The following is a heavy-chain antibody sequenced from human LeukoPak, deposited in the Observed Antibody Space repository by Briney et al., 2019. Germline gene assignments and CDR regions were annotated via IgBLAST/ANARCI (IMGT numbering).Heavy chain of an antibody. CDR3: AKSSDGSTSFDQ. D-gene: IGHD2-2*01. J-gene: IGHJ4*02. CDR1: GFPFRNYA. CDR2: ISDSGGTT. V-gene: IGHV3-23*01. Sequence: GGSLRLSCTASGFPFRNYAMSWVRQAPGKGLEWVSGISDSGGTTYYVDSVKGRFTISRDNSKNTLYLQINSLRAEDMALYYCAKSSDGSTSFDQWGQGTLVTVSS.